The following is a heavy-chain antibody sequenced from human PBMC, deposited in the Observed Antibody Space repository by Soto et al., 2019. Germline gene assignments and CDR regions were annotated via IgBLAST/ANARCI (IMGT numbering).Heavy chain of an antibody. D-gene: IGHD6-13*01. J-gene: IGHJ4*02. V-gene: IGHV1-46*01. CDR1: GYTFTSYY. Sequence: GASVKVSCKSSGYTFTSYYMHWVRQAPGQGLEWMGIINPSGGSTSYAQKFQGRVTMTRDTSTSTVYMELSSLRSEDTAVYYCVRAYPICRRSWYFDYWGQGTLVTVSS. CDR3: VRAYPICRRSWYFDY. CDR2: INPSGGST.